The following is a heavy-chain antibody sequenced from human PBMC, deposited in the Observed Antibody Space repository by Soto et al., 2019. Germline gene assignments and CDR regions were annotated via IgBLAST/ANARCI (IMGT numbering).Heavy chain of an antibody. CDR3: AKDWTWAYYFDY. V-gene: IGHV3-30*18. D-gene: IGHD1-26*01. CDR2: ISYDGSNK. CDR1: GFTFSSYG. J-gene: IGHJ4*02. Sequence: GSLRLSCAASGFTFSSYGMHWVRQAPGKGLEWVAVISYDGSNKYYADSVKGRFTISRDNSKNTLYLQMNSLRAEDTAVYYCAKDWTWAYYFDYWGQGTLVTVSS.